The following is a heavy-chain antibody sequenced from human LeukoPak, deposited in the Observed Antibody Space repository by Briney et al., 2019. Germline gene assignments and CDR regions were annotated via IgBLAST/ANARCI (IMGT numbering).Heavy chain of an antibody. CDR3: ARGPRWYVFNYYYYMDV. V-gene: IGHV1-8*01. Sequence: GASVKVSCKASGYTFTSYDINWVRQATGQGLEWMGWMNPNSGSTGYAQKFQGRVTMTRNTSISTAYMELSSLRSEDTAVYYCARGPRWYVFNYYYYMDVWGKGTTVTISS. CDR2: MNPNSGST. D-gene: IGHD6-13*01. J-gene: IGHJ6*03. CDR1: GYTFTSYD.